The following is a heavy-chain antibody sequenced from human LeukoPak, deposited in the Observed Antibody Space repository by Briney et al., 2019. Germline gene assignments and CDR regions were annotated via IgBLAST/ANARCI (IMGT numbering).Heavy chain of an antibody. V-gene: IGHV1-69*13. Sequence: ASVKVSCKASGGTFSSYAISWVRQAPGQGLEWMEGIIPIFGTANYAQKFQGRVTITADESTSTAYMELSSLRSEDTAVYYCARDPYSNYFDYWGQGTLVTVSS. CDR1: GGTFSSYA. CDR2: IIPIFGTA. CDR3: ARDPYSNYFDY. D-gene: IGHD5-18*01. J-gene: IGHJ4*02.